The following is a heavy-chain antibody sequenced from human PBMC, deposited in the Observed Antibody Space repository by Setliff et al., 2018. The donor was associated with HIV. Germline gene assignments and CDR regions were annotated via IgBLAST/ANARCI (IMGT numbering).Heavy chain of an antibody. J-gene: IGHJ4*02. CDR3: ARASDGHQLTAFDF. D-gene: IGHD6-13*01. CDR2: IFSNDEK. CDR1: GFFLSNARMG. V-gene: IGHV2-26*02. Sequence: KSGPTLVNPTETLTLTCTVSGFFLSNARMGVSWIRQPPGKALEWLAHIFSNDEKSYSPSPKTRLTISKDTSKSQVVLTMTRMDPEDTATYYCARASDGHQLTAFDFWGQGTLVTVSS.